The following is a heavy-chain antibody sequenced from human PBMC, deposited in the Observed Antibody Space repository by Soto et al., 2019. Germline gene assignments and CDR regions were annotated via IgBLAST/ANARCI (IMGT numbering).Heavy chain of an antibody. CDR2: IYYSGST. Sequence: PSETLSLTCTVSGGSITSSSYYWGWIRQPPGKGLEWIGSIYYSGSTYYNPSLKSRVTISVDTSKNQFSLKLSSVTAADTAVYYCAIQEVGGSYVYTFDPWGQGTLVPVSS. J-gene: IGHJ5*02. CDR1: GGSITSSSYY. D-gene: IGHD1-26*01. CDR3: AIQEVGGSYVYTFDP. V-gene: IGHV4-39*01.